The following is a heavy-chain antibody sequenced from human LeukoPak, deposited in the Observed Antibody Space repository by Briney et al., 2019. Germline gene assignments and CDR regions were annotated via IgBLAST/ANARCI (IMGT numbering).Heavy chain of an antibody. Sequence: GGSLRLSCAASGFTFSNYWMHWVRHAPGKGLVWVSRINGDGSSTNYADSVKGRFTISRDNSKNTLYLQMNSLRAEDTAVYYCAKGPDFWSGRGAFDIWGQGTMVTVSS. CDR3: AKGPDFWSGRGAFDI. D-gene: IGHD3-3*01. V-gene: IGHV3-74*01. J-gene: IGHJ3*02. CDR1: GFTFSNYW. CDR2: INGDGSST.